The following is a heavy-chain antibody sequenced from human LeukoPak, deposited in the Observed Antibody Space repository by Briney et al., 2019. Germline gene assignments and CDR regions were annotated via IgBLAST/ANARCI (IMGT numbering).Heavy chain of an antibody. CDR2: MNPNSGNT. J-gene: IGHJ4*02. D-gene: IGHD3-10*01. Sequence: ASVKVSCKASGYTFTGYYMHWVRQAPGQGLEWMGWMNPNSGNTGYAQKFQGRVTMTRNTSISTAYMELSSLRSEDTAVYYCARVRVRGVIIQRRQYYFDYWGQGTLVTVSS. CDR3: ARVRVRGVIIQRRQYYFDY. CDR1: GYTFTGYY. V-gene: IGHV1-8*02.